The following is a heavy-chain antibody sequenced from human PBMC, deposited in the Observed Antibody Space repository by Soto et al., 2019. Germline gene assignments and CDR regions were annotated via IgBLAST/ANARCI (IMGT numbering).Heavy chain of an antibody. CDR1: GFTFSNAW. Sequence: EVQLVESGGGLVKPGGSLRLSCAASGFTFSNAWMNWVRQAPGKGLEWVGRIKSKTDGGTTDYAAPVKGRFTISRDDSTNTLYLQMNSLKTEDTAVYYCTTEFEGGNLAELDYWGQGTLVTVSS. J-gene: IGHJ4*02. V-gene: IGHV3-15*07. CDR3: TTEFEGGNLAELDY. CDR2: IKSKTDGGTT. D-gene: IGHD1-26*01.